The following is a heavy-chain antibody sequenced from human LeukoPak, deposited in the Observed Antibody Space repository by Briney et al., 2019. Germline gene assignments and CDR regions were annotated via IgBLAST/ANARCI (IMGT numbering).Heavy chain of an antibody. CDR3: VRDGYSYGKKNKDFDY. CDR1: GYTFTSNY. J-gene: IGHJ4*02. D-gene: IGHD5-18*01. Sequence: ASVKVSCKASGYTFTSNYIHWVRQAPGQGLEWMGMIYPRDGSTSYAQKFQGRVTVTRDTSTSTAYMEVSSLRSEDTAVYYCVRDGYSYGKKNKDFDYWGQGTLVTVSS. CDR2: IYPRDGST. V-gene: IGHV1-46*01.